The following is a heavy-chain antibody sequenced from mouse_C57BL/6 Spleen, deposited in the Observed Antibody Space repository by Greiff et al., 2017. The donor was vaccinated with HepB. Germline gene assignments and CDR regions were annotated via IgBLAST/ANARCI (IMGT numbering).Heavy chain of an antibody. J-gene: IGHJ2*01. V-gene: IGHV1-69*01. D-gene: IGHD1-1*01. CDR1: GYTFTSYW. CDR2: IDPSDSYT. Sequence: QVQLQQSGAELVMPGASVKLSCKASGYTFTSYWMHWVKQRPGQGLEWIGEIDPSDSYTNYNQKFKGKSTLTVDKSSSTAYMQLSSLTSEDSAVYYCARGTTVAPYYFDYWGQGTTLTVSS. CDR3: ARGTTVAPYYFDY.